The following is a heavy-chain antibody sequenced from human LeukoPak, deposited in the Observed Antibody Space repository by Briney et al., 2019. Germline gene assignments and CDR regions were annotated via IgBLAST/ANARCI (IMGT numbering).Heavy chain of an antibody. CDR2: INPNSGGT. V-gene: IGHV1-2*02. CDR1: GYTFTGYY. Sequence: ASVKVSCKASGYTFTGYYMHWVRQAPGQGLAWMGWINPNSGGTNYVQKFQGRVTMTRDTSISTAYMELSRLRSDDTAVYYCARVRGRYSWFDPWGQGTLVTVSS. CDR3: ARVRGRYSWFDP. D-gene: IGHD3-10*01. J-gene: IGHJ5*02.